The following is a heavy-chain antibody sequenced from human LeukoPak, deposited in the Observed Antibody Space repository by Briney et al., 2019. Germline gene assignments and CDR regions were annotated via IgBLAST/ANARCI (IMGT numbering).Heavy chain of an antibody. J-gene: IGHJ4*02. CDR3: AKDLEQGPAAVTTYY. D-gene: IGHD4-17*01. V-gene: IGHV3-23*01. Sequence: GSLRLSCAASGFTFSSYAMSWVRQAPGKGLEWVSAISGSGGSTYYADSVKGRFTISRDNSKNTLYLQMNSLIAEDTAVYYCAKDLEQGPAAVTTYYWGQGTLVTVSS. CDR1: GFTFSSYA. CDR2: ISGSGGST.